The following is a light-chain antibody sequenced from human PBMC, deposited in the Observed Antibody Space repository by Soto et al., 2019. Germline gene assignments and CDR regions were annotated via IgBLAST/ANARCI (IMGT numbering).Light chain of an antibody. J-gene: IGKJ5*01. V-gene: IGKV1-9*01. Sequence: DIQMTQSPSSLSASVGDRVIITCRASQSISIYLNWYQHKPRRAPKLLIYATSTLQSGVPSRFSGSGSGTEFTLTISGLLPEDFAAYHCQQLYTLPFTFGQGTRLENK. CDR3: QQLYTLPFT. CDR1: QSISIY. CDR2: ATS.